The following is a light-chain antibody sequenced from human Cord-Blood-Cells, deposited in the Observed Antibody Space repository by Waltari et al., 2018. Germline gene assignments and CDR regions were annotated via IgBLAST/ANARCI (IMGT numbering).Light chain of an antibody. J-gene: IGKJ1*01. CDR2: DAS. CDR1: QSISSW. Sequence: DIQITQSPSTLSASVGDRVTITGRASQSISSWLAWYQQKPGKAPKLLIYDASSLESGVPSRFSGIGSGTEFPLTISNLQPDDFATYDCQQYNSYSPWTFGQGTKVEIK. V-gene: IGKV1-5*01. CDR3: QQYNSYSPWT.